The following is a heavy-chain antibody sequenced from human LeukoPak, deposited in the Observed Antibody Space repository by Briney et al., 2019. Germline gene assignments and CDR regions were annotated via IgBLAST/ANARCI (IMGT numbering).Heavy chain of an antibody. D-gene: IGHD1-14*01. CDR2: IRSKANSYAT. CDR3: TRPDRGDGMDV. Sequence: PGGSLRLSCAAAGFTFSGSAMHWVRQASGKGLEWVGRIRSKANSYATAYAASVKGRFTISRDDSKNTAYLQINSLKTEDTAVYYCTRPDRGDGMDVWGQGTTVTVSS. J-gene: IGHJ6*02. V-gene: IGHV3-73*01. CDR1: GFTFSGSA.